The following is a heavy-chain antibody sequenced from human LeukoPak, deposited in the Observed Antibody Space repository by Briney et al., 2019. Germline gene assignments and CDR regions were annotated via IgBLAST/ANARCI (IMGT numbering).Heavy chain of an antibody. CDR2: ISSSSSYI. D-gene: IGHD3-22*01. CDR1: GFTFSNYN. Sequence: GGSLRLSCAASGFTFSNYNMHWVRQAPGKGLEWVSYISSSSSYIYYADSLKGRFTISRDNAKNSLYLQMNSLRAEDTAVYYCARDLYYDSRAYYFDYWGQGILVTVSS. J-gene: IGHJ4*02. V-gene: IGHV3-21*01. CDR3: ARDLYYDSRAYYFDY.